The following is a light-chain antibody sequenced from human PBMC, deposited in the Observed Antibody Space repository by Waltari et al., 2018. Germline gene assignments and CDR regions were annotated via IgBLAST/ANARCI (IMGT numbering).Light chain of an antibody. J-gene: IGLJ1*01. V-gene: IGLV2-23*02. CDR2: EVN. Sequence: QSALTQPASVSGSPGQSITISCTGTSSDVGSYNLVSWFQQYPVKAPKLIIFEVNKRPSGVSNRFSGSKSGNTASLTISGLQAEDEADYYCCSYAGSGIYVFGSGAKVTVL. CDR1: SSDVGSYNL. CDR3: CSYAGSGIYV.